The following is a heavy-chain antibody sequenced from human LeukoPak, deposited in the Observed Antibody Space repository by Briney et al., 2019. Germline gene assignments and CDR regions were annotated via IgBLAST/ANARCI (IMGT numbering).Heavy chain of an antibody. V-gene: IGHV4-38-2*02. CDR3: AAVGNSYGSP. J-gene: IGHJ5*02. CDR1: GYSISSGYY. D-gene: IGHD5-18*01. CDR2: IYHSGST. Sequence: SETLSLTCTVSGYSISSGYYWGWIRQPPGKGLEWIGSIYHSGSTYYNPSLKSRVTISVDTSKNQFSLKLSSVTAADTAAYYCAAVGNSYGSPWGQGTLVTVSS.